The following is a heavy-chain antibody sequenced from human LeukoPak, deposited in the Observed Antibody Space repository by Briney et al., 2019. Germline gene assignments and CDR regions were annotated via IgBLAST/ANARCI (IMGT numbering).Heavy chain of an antibody. CDR3: ARGPYGSGSFDI. Sequence: PSETLSLTCTVSGGSISSYYWSWIRQTPGKGLEWIGYIYYSGSTNYNPSLKSRVTISVDTSKNQFSLKLSSVTAADTAVYYCARGPYGSGSFDIWGQGTMVTVSS. CDR1: GGSISSYY. J-gene: IGHJ3*02. D-gene: IGHD3-10*01. CDR2: IYYSGST. V-gene: IGHV4-59*12.